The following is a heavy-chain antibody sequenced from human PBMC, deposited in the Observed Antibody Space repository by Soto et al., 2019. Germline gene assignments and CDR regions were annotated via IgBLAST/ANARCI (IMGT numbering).Heavy chain of an antibody. D-gene: IGHD4-17*01. CDR3: ARDHAVTTADD. CDR1: GYTFTTYG. CDR2: INTGNGNT. J-gene: IGHJ4*02. Sequence: ASXKVSCKASGYTFTTYGMHWVRQAPGQRLEWMGWINTGNGNTKYSQKFQDRVTFTRDTFASTAYMELSSLRSEDTAVYYCARDHAVTTADDWGQGTLVTVAS. V-gene: IGHV1-3*04.